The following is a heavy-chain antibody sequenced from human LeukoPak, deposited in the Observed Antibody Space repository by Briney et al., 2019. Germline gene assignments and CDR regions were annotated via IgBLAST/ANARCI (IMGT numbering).Heavy chain of an antibody. J-gene: IGHJ6*03. CDR1: GFTFSSYA. CDR2: ISSNGGST. Sequence: GESLRLSCAASGFTFSSYAMHWVRQAPGKGLEYVSAISSNGGSTYYANSVKGRFTISRDNSKNTLYLQMNSLRAEDTAVYYCAKKGSGSPRPYYYYYMDVWGKGTTVTISS. D-gene: IGHD3-10*01. V-gene: IGHV3-64*01. CDR3: AKKGSGSPRPYYYYYMDV.